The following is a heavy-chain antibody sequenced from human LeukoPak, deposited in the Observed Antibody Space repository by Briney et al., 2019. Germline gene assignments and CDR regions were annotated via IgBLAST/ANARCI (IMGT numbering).Heavy chain of an antibody. J-gene: IGHJ6*02. CDR1: GGSISSSRYY. CDR3: ASSSSWGYYGMDV. D-gene: IGHD6-13*01. Sequence: SETLSLTCTVSGGSISSSRYYWGWIRQPPGKGLEWIGNIYYSGSTYYDPSLKSRVTISLDTSKNQFSLKLSSVTAADTAVYYCASSSSWGYYGMDVWGQGTTVTVSS. V-gene: IGHV4-39*01. CDR2: IYYSGST.